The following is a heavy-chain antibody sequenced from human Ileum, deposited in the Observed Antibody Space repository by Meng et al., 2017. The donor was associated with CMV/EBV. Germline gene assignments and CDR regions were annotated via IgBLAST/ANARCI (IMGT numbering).Heavy chain of an antibody. V-gene: IGHV3-7*01. CDR3: ARTRTYFGVVTIYYYGMDV. J-gene: IGHJ6*02. CDR2: IKEDGSVQ. CDR1: GFNFNLYW. D-gene: IGHD3-3*01. Sequence: GESLKISCAASGFNFNLYWMSWVRQAPGKGLEWVANIKEDGSVQYYVDYVKGRFTITRDNAKNSLYLHMNSLTAEDMAVYYCARTRTYFGVVTIYYYGMDVWGQGTTVTVSS.